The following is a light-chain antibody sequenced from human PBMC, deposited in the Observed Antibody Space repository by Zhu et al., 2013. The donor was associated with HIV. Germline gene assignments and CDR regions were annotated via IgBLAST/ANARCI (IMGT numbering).Light chain of an antibody. V-gene: IGKV3-15*01. J-gene: IGKJ1*01. Sequence: EIVMTQSPATLSVSLGERVTLSCRASQSVRTNLAWYHQKPGQAPRLLIHGASTRAAGVPARFSGSGSGTEFSLSISSLQSEDFAVYFCQQYNEWPPWTFGQGTRVEMK. CDR3: QQYNEWPPWT. CDR1: QSVRTN. CDR2: GAS.